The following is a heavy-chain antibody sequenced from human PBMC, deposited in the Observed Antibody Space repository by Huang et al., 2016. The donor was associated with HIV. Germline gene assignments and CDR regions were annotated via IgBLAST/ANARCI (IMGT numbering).Heavy chain of an antibody. J-gene: IGHJ4*02. CDR1: GYTFSGYA. Sequence: QVKLVQSGAEVKKPGALVKVSCKTSGYTFSGYAITWVRQAPGQGLEWMGWVSPYNGDTNDVQNLQGRVTMTTDMSTTTAYMELRSLTSDDTAIYYCARKFGRDFDYWGQGTLVTVSS. CDR3: ARKFGRDFDY. CDR2: VSPYNGDT. V-gene: IGHV1-18*01. D-gene: IGHD3-16*01.